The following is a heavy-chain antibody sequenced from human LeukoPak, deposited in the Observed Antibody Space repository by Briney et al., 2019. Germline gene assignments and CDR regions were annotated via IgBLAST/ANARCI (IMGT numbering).Heavy chain of an antibody. CDR3: ARDLGPCSSTSCPQDY. V-gene: IGHV1-2*02. Sequence: VASVKVSCKASGYTFTGYYMHWVRQAPGQGLEGMGWINPNSGGTNYAQKFQGSVTMTRDPSISTAYMELTRLRSHDTAVYYCARDLGPCSSTSCPQDYWGQGTLVTVSS. CDR1: GYTFTGYY. D-gene: IGHD2-2*01. CDR2: INPNSGGT. J-gene: IGHJ4*02.